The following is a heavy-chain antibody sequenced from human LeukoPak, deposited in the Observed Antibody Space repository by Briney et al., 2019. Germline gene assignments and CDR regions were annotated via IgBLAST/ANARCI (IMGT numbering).Heavy chain of an antibody. J-gene: IGHJ6*02. Sequence: ASVKVSCKASGYTFTSYGISWVRQAPGQGLEWMGWISAYNGNTNNAQKLQGRVTMTTDTSTSTASMELRSLRSDDTAVYYCARDREAGIAVAYGMDVWGQGTTVTVSS. V-gene: IGHV1-18*01. CDR2: ISAYNGNT. CDR3: ARDREAGIAVAYGMDV. D-gene: IGHD6-19*01. CDR1: GYTFTSYG.